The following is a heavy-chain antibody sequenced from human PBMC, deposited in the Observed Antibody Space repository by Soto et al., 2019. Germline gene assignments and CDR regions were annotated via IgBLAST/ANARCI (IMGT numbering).Heavy chain of an antibody. J-gene: IGHJ4*02. CDR3: ASPMEWLRPIDY. CDR2: IYYSGST. CDR1: GGSISSSSYY. V-gene: IGHV4-39*01. D-gene: IGHD5-12*01. Sequence: SETLSLTCTVSGGSISSSSYYWVWIRQPPGKGLEWIGSIYYSGSTYYNPSLKSRVTISVDTSKNQFSLKLSSVTAADTAVYYCASPMEWLRPIDYWGQGTLVTVSS.